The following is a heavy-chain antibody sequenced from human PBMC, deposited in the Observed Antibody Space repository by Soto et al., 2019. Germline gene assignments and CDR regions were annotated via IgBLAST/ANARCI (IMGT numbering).Heavy chain of an antibody. V-gene: IGHV2-5*01. Sequence: QITLKESGHTLVKPTQTLTVTCTFSGFSLSTSGAGVGWIRQSPGKAPEWLALISWKDEKRYNPGLKSRLTITQETSKNQVVLTMTDLDPVDTATYFCAHRYGGNYYRWYFDSWGQGTLVTVSS. CDR1: GFSLSTSGAG. CDR3: AHRYGGNYYRWYFDS. D-gene: IGHD1-26*01. J-gene: IGHJ4*02. CDR2: ISWKDEK.